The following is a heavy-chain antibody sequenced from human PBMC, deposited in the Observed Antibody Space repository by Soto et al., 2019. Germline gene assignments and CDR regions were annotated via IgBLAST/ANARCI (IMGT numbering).Heavy chain of an antibody. J-gene: IGHJ4*02. D-gene: IGHD5-12*01. CDR3: AKAISGYNAPLDY. CDR1: GFTCNTYA. Sequence: EVKLLESGGGLVQPGGSLRLSCAASGFTCNTYAMNWVRQAPGKGLEWVSVITGSGDSTYYADSVKGRFTISRDNSKNTLYVQMNSLRAVDTAVYYCAKAISGYNAPLDYWGQGTGVTVSS. CDR2: ITGSGDST. V-gene: IGHV3-23*01.